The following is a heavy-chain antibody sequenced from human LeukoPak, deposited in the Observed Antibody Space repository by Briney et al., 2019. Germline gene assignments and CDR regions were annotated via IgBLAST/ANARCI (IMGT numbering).Heavy chain of an antibody. J-gene: IGHJ4*02. CDR3: ATFGVIVRNDYLDY. CDR2: ITANGDAT. V-gene: IGHV3-23*01. D-gene: IGHD3-3*01. Sequence: PGGSLRLSCVGSGFIFRSYAVTWDRQAPGKGLEWVSSITANGDATYYADSVKGRFTISRDNSKNTLYLQMSSLRAEDTAVYYCATFGVIVRNDYLDYWGRGALVAVSS. CDR1: GFIFRSYA.